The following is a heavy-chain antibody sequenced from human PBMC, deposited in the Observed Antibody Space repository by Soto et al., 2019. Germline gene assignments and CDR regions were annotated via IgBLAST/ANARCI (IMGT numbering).Heavy chain of an antibody. V-gene: IGHV1-18*01. CDR3: ARGHGEIIGAMDV. CDR1: GYRFNTYG. D-gene: IGHD3-3*01. Sequence: ASVKVSCKASGYRFNTYGISWVRQAPGQGLEWMGRISSYNVDTNYAEKFEDRLTMTTDTSTNTAYMELKSLRSDDTAVYFCARGHGEIIGAMDVWGQGTSVTVSS. CDR2: ISSYNVDT. J-gene: IGHJ6*02.